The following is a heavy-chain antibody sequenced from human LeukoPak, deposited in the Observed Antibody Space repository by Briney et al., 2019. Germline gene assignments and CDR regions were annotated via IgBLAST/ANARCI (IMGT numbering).Heavy chain of an antibody. J-gene: IGHJ6*03. D-gene: IGHD2-2*01. CDR2: ISAYNGNT. CDR3: ARDSRGYCSSTSCYDSYYYMDV. V-gene: IGHV1-18*01. Sequence: ASVKVSCKASGYTFTSCGISWVRQAPGQGLEWMGWISAYNGNTNYAQKLQGRVTMTTDTSTSTAYMELRSLRSDDTAVYYCARDSRGYCSSTSCYDSYYYMDVWGKGTTVTVSS. CDR1: GYTFTSCG.